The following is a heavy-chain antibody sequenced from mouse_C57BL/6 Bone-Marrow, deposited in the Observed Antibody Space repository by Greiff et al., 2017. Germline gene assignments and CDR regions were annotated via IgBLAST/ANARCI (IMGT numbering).Heavy chain of an antibody. CDR1: GYTFTDYY. Sequence: VKLMESGAELVRPGASVKLSCKASGYTFTDYYINWVKQRPGQGLEWIARIYPGSGNTYYNEKFKGKATLTAEKSSSTAYMQLSSLTSEDSAVYFCARGRVYYGSSSFDYWGQGTTLTVSS. J-gene: IGHJ2*01. D-gene: IGHD1-1*01. V-gene: IGHV1-76*01. CDR3: ARGRVYYGSSSFDY. CDR2: IYPGSGNT.